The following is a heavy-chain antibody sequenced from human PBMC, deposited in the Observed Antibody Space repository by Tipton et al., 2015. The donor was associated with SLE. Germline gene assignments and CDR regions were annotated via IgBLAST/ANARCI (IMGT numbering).Heavy chain of an antibody. CDR2: IWFDGSNE. CDR1: GFTFNKYG. J-gene: IGHJ4*02. V-gene: IGHV3-33*08. CDR3: ARDRHGDCYFDY. Sequence: SLRLSCAASGFTFNKYGMHWVRQAPGKGLEWVAIIWFDGSNEYYADSVKGRFTISRDNSKNTVYLQMNSLRPEDTAVYYCARDRHGDCYFDYLGQVTLVTVSS. D-gene: IGHD4-17*01.